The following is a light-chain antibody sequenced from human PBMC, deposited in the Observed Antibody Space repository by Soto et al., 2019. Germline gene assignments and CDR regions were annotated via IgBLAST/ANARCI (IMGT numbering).Light chain of an antibody. CDR3: LLYYGGAGV. V-gene: IGLV7-43*01. CDR2: STS. CDR1: TGAVTSGYY. J-gene: IGLJ3*02. Sequence: QAVVTQEPSLTVSPGGTVTLTCAASTGAVTSGYYPNWFQQKAGQAPRVLIYSTSNKHFWTPARFSGSLLGGKAALTQSGVQTEDEAEYYCLLYYGGAGVFGGGTKLTVL.